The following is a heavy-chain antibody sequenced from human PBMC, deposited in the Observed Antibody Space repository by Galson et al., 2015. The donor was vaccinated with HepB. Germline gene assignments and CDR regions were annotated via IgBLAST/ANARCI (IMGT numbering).Heavy chain of an antibody. Sequence: SLRLSCAASGFTFSSYAMTWVRQAPGRGLEWVSSISARDGTTYYADSVKGRFTISRDNSKNTLYVQMDSLRPEDTAVYYCAKVGRPNMATTGTPSWGQGTLVTVSS. CDR2: ISARDGTT. J-gene: IGHJ5*02. CDR3: AKVGRPNMATTGTPS. D-gene: IGHD6-13*01. CDR1: GFTFSSYA. V-gene: IGHV3-23*01.